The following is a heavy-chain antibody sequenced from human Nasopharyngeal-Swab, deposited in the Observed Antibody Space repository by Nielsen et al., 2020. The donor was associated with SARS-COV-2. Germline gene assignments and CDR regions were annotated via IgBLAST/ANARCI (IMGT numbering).Heavy chain of an antibody. D-gene: IGHD2-2*01. CDR3: ARGYQMIRGFDY. V-gene: IGHV2-5*02. J-gene: IGHJ4*02. CDR2: VHWDDEK. Sequence: WIRQPPGKALEWLVLVHWDDEKRYSPYLKSRLTITKDTSKNQVVLTMTNVDPVDTATYYCARGYQMIRGFDYWGQGTLVTVSS.